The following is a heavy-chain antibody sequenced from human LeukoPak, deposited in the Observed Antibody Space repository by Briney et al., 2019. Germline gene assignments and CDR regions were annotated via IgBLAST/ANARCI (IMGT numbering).Heavy chain of an antibody. CDR1: GGTFSSYA. CDR2: IIPIFGTA. D-gene: IGHD3-3*01. CDR3: ARARGTLRFLEWFRKWDAFDI. V-gene: IGHV1-69*13. J-gene: IGHJ3*02. Sequence: ASVNISCKASGGTFSSYAISWVRQAPGQGLEWMGGIIPIFGTANYAQKFQGRVTITADESTSTAYMELSSLRSEDTAVYYCARARGTLRFLEWFRKWDAFDIWGQETMVTVSS.